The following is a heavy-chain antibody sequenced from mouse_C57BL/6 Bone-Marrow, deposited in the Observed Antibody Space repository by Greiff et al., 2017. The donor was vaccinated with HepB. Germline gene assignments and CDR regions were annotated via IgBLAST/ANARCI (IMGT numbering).Heavy chain of an antibody. CDR1: GFTFSSYG. CDR3: ASLYGSTLFAY. J-gene: IGHJ3*01. V-gene: IGHV5-6*01. CDR2: ISSGGSYT. Sequence: EVQRVESGGDLVKPGGSLKLSCAASGFTFSSYGMSWVRQTPDKRLEWVATISSGGSYTYYPDSVKGRFTISRDNAKNTLYLQMSSLKSEDTAMYYCASLYGSTLFAYWGQGTLVTVSA. D-gene: IGHD1-1*01.